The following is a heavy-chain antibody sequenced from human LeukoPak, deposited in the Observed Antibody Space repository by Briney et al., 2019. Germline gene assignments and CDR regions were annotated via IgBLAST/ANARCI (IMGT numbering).Heavy chain of an antibody. CDR3: ARRAGAYSHPYDY. Sequence: PGGSLRLSCAASGFTFSSYSMNWVRQAPGKGLEWVSFIYSDNIHYSDSVKGRFTISRDNSKNTLYLQMNSLRAEDTAVYYCARRAGAYSHPYDYWGQGTLVTVSS. CDR1: GFTFSSYS. J-gene: IGHJ4*02. CDR2: IYSDNI. D-gene: IGHD4/OR15-4a*01. V-gene: IGHV3-53*01.